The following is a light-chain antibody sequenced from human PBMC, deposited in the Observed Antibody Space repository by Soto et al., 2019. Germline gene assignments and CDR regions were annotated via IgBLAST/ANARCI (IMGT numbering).Light chain of an antibody. Sequence: VVTQAPSLTVSPGGTVTLTCGSSTGAVTSGHYPYWFQQKPGQAPRTLIYDTSNKHSWTPARFSGSLLGGKAARTLSSAHPEDEAEYSCLLSDCSPRGVFGTGTKLNVL. CDR2: DTS. J-gene: IGLJ1*01. V-gene: IGLV7-46*01. CDR3: LLSDCSPRGV. CDR1: TGAVTSGHY.